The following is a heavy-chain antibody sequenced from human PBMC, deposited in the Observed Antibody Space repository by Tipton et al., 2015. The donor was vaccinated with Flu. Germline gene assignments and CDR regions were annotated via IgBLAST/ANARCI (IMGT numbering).Heavy chain of an antibody. CDR1: GGSISSYY. D-gene: IGHD1-26*01. J-gene: IGHJ4*02. CDR3: ARDLGGSQFDY. CDR2: IYYSGST. V-gene: IGHV4-59*01. Sequence: LRLSCTVSGGSISSYYWSWIRQPPGKGLEWIGYIYYSGSTNYNPSLKSRVTISVDTSKNQFSLKLSSVTAADTAVYYCARDLGGSQFDYWGQGTLVPVSS.